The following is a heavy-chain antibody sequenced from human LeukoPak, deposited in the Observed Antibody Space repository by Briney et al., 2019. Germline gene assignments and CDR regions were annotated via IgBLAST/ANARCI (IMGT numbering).Heavy chain of an antibody. J-gene: IGHJ5*02. Sequence: ASGTLSLTCAVSGGSISGDSWWSWVRQSPGKGLEWIGEIHHSGDTDYNSSLKSRVTISLDKSKTQFSLTLNSVTAADTAVYYCAREAHGVPSSWGQGTLVTVSS. CDR1: GGSISGDSW. CDR3: AREAHGVPSS. V-gene: IGHV4-4*02. CDR2: IHHSGDT. D-gene: IGHD4-17*01.